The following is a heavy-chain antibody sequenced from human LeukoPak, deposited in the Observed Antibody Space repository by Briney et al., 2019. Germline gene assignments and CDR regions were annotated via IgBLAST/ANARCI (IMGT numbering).Heavy chain of an antibody. CDR2: INPSGGNT. D-gene: IGHD1-7*01. J-gene: IGHJ5*02. Sequence: ASVKVSCKASGYTFTTYYMHWVRQAPGQGLEWMGMINPSGGNTSYAQKFQGRVTMTTDTSTSTAYMELRSLRSDDTAVYYCARDHYAFITGTPFRFDPWGQGTLVTVSS. V-gene: IGHV1-46*01. CDR1: GYTFTTYY. CDR3: ARDHYAFITGTPFRFDP.